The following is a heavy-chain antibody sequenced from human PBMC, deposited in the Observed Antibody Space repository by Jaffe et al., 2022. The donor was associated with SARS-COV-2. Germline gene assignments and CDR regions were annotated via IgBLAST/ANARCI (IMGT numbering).Heavy chain of an antibody. J-gene: IGHJ4*02. CDR3: ARDRGIAPAGKIRFFDS. CDR1: GGSVSSAGFF. CDR2: IYYSGST. Sequence: QVQLQESGPGLMKPSQTLSLTCTVSGGSVSSAGFFWSWIRQHPTKGLEWIGYIYYSGSTYYNPSLKSRVTMSVDTSKNQFSLKLTTLTAADTGVYFCARDRGIAPAGKIRFFDSWGQGTLVTVSS. V-gene: IGHV4-31*03. D-gene: IGHD6-13*01.